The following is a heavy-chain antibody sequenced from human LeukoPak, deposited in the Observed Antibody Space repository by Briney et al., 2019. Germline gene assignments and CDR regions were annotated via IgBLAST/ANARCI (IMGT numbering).Heavy chain of an antibody. Sequence: PGGSLKISCEASGYSFTSYWIGWVRQMPGKGLEWMGIINPGDSSTRYSPSFQGQVTISADKSITTAYLQWGSLKASDTAMYYCARRETSAWFRVDLWGQGTLVTVSS. D-gene: IGHD6-19*01. V-gene: IGHV5-51*01. CDR2: INPGDSST. J-gene: IGHJ4*02. CDR1: GYSFTSYW. CDR3: ARRETSAWFRVDL.